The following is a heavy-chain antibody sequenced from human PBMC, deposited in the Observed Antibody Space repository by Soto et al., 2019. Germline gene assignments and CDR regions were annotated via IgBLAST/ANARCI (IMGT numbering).Heavy chain of an antibody. J-gene: IGHJ3*02. CDR3: TSTSRITMIVVVTTEDDAFDI. CDR2: ISDIGGNT. V-gene: IGHV3-23*01. D-gene: IGHD3-22*01. CDR1: GFTFSNYA. Sequence: GGSLRLSCAASGFTFSNYAMSWVRQAPGKGLEWVSGISDIGGNTYYADSVKGRFTISRDDSKNTAYLQMNSLKTEDTAVYYCTSTSRITMIVVVTTEDDAFDIWGQGTMVTVSS.